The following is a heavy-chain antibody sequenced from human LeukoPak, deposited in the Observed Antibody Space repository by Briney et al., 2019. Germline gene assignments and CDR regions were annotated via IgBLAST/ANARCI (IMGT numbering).Heavy chain of an antibody. Sequence: PSETLSLTCTVSGGSISSYYWSWIRQPPGKGLEWIGYIYYSGSTNYNPSLKSRVTISVDTSKNQFSLKLSSVTAADTAVYYCAREAYGAGTYWGQGTLVTVSS. CDR1: GGSISSYY. CDR3: AREAYGAGTY. D-gene: IGHD4-17*01. V-gene: IGHV4-59*12. J-gene: IGHJ4*02. CDR2: IYYSGST.